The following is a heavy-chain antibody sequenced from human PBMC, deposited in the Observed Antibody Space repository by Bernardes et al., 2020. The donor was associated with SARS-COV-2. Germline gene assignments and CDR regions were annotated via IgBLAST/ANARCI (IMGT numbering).Heavy chain of an antibody. CDR2: IWYDGSKK. V-gene: IGHV3-33*01. CDR3: AREGVVVAAHYYYYYGMDV. Sequence: GGSLRLSCAVSGFTFSSYGMHWVRQAPGKGLEWVAVIWYDGSKKYYADSVKGRFIVSRDNSENTLYLEMNSLRAEDTAVYYCAREGVVVAAHYYYYYGMDVWGQGTTVTVSS. CDR1: GFTFSSYG. J-gene: IGHJ6*02. D-gene: IGHD2-15*01.